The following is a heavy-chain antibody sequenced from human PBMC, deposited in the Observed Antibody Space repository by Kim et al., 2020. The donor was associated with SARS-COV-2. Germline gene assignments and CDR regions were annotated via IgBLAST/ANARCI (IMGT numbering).Heavy chain of an antibody. CDR3: ANQYCITDGCYLADFDY. CDR2: ISGSGDNT. D-gene: IGHD2-15*01. Sequence: GGSLRLSCAASGFTFSSYAMSWVRQAPGKGLEWVSAISGSGDNTYYADSVKGRFTISRDNSKNTQYLQMNSLSAEDTALYYCANQYCITDGCYLADFDYWGQGTLVTVSS. CDR1: GFTFSSYA. V-gene: IGHV3-23*01. J-gene: IGHJ4*02.